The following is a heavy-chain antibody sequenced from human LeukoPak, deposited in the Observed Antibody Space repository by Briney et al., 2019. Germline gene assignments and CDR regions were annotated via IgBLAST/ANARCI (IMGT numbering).Heavy chain of an antibody. CDR2: ISSTSSTI. Sequence: GSLKLSCAASGFTFSSYAMNWVRQAPGKGLEWVSYISSTSSTIYYADSVKGRFTISRDNAENSLFLQMNSLRAEDTAVYYCATDGGSWGQGTLVTVSS. V-gene: IGHV3-48*04. CDR3: ATDGGS. D-gene: IGHD2-15*01. CDR1: GFTFSSYA. J-gene: IGHJ5*02.